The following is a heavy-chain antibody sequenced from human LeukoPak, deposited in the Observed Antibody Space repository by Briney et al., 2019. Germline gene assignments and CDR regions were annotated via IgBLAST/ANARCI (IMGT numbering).Heavy chain of an antibody. J-gene: IGHJ3*02. Sequence: GGSLRLSCAASGFTFSSYGMHWVRQAPGKGLEWVAVISYDGSNKYYADSVKGRFTISRDNSKNTLYLQINSLRAEDTAVYYCAKGDSSSWYDAFDIWGQGTMVTVSS. CDR3: AKGDSSSWYDAFDI. CDR2: ISYDGSNK. D-gene: IGHD6-13*01. CDR1: GFTFSSYG. V-gene: IGHV3-30*18.